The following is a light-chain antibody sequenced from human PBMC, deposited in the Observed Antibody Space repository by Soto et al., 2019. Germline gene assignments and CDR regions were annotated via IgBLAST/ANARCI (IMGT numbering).Light chain of an antibody. CDR3: QQRTNRPL. CDR1: QTISSF. CDR2: DTS. J-gene: IGKJ2*01. V-gene: IGKV3-11*01. Sequence: EIVLTQSPATLSLSPGERATLSCRTSQTISSFLDWYQQKPGQAPRLLIYDTSNRATGVPARFSGSRSGTDFTITISSLEPEDFSVYDCQQRTNRPLFGRGTKLEIK.